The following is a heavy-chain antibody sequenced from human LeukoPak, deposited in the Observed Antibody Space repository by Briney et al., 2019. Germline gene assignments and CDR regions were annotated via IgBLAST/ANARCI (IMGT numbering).Heavy chain of an antibody. D-gene: IGHD3-22*01. J-gene: IGHJ4*02. Sequence: GGSLRLSCAASGFTFSSYWMSWVRQAPGKGLEWVANIKQDGSEKYYVDSVKGRFTISRDNAKNSMYQQMNSLRAEDTAVYYCARDQGYDSSGPDYWGQGTLVTVSS. V-gene: IGHV3-7*01. CDR3: ARDQGYDSSGPDY. CDR1: GFTFSSYW. CDR2: IKQDGSEK.